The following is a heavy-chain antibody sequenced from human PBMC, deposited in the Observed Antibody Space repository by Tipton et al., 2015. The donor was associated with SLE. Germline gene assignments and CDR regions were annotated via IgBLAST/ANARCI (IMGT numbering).Heavy chain of an antibody. Sequence: SLRLSCAASGFTVSSNYMSWVRQAPGKGLEWVSVMYSGGNTDYADSVKGRFTISRDNSKNTLYLQMNSLRVEDTAVYYYAREDNFKAFDIWGQGTMVTVSS. CDR2: MYSGGNT. V-gene: IGHV3-66*02. D-gene: IGHD1-20*01. CDR3: AREDNFKAFDI. CDR1: GFTVSSNY. J-gene: IGHJ3*02.